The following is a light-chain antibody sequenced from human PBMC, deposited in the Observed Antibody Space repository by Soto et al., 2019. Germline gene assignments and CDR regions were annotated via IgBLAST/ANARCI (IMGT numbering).Light chain of an antibody. V-gene: IGKV1-5*03. Sequence: DIRMTQSPSTLSAFVGDRVTITCRASQNINTWLAWYQQKPGKAPKLLISKASNLEPGDSSRFSGSGSGPEFTLTISSLQPDDFATYYCQQYNYFSTTFGQGTKVDIK. CDR1: QNINTW. CDR2: KAS. J-gene: IGKJ1*01. CDR3: QQYNYFSTT.